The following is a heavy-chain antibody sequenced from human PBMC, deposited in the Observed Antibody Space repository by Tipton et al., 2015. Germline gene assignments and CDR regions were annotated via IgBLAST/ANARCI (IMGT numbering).Heavy chain of an antibody. D-gene: IGHD3-22*01. CDR3: ARLSPVVGYLLNAFDI. CDR1: GDSISSSTHF. Sequence: TLSLTCNVSGDSISSSTHFWGWIRQPPGKRLEWIGNIASSYYRGNIYYNPSLMSRVAISVDMSKNQFSLNLGSVTAADTAVYYCARLSPVVGYLLNAFDIWGQGTMVTVSS. V-gene: IGHV4-39*01. CDR2: IASSYYRGNI. J-gene: IGHJ3*02.